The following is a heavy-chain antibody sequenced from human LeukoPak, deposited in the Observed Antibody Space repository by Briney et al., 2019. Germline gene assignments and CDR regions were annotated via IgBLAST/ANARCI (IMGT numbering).Heavy chain of an antibody. V-gene: IGHV3-48*01. CDR2: ISSSSSTI. Sequence: PGGSLRPSCAASGFTFSSYGMIWVRQAPGKGLEWVSYISSSSSTIQYADSVRGRFTISRDNAKNSLFLQMDSLRAEDTAVYYCVREVIALDYRGQGTLGSVSS. CDR1: GFTFSSYG. J-gene: IGHJ4*02. D-gene: IGHD3-10*01. CDR3: VREVIALDY.